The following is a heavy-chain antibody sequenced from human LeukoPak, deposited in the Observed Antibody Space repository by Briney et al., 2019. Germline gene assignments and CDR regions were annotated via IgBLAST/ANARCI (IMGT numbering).Heavy chain of an antibody. CDR3: ARGIEMATIGDC. V-gene: IGHV1-2*02. D-gene: IGHD5-24*01. J-gene: IGHJ4*02. CDR1: GYTFTDYY. Sequence: ASVKVSCKASGYTFTDYYMHWVRQALGQGLEWMGWINPNSGGTNYAQRFQGRVTMTRDTSISTVYMELSRLRSDDTAVYYCARGIEMATIGDCWGQGTLVTVSS. CDR2: INPNSGGT.